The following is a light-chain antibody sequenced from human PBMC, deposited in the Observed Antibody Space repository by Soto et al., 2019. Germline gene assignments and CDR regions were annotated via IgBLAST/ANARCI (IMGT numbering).Light chain of an antibody. CDR2: GAS. V-gene: IGKV3-20*01. CDR3: QQYAVSPWT. CDR1: QTFSSSY. Sequence: EIVLTQSPGTLSLSPGERATLSCRASQTFSSSYLAWYQQKPGQAPRLLVYGASSRPTGIPDRFSGSESGTEFTLTISGVEHEDCAVYYCQQYAVSPWTFGQGTKVEIK. J-gene: IGKJ1*01.